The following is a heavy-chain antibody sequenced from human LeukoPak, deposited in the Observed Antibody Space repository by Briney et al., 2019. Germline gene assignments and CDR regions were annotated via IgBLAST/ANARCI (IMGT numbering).Heavy chain of an antibody. V-gene: IGHV5-51*01. CDR1: GYTFTTYW. D-gene: IGHD3-10*01. CDR3: ARSPSADYYTRFDP. CDR2: IHPGDSNT. Sequence: GESLETPCKGSGYTFTTYWIAWVRQMPGKGLEWMGIIHPGDSNTRYSPSFQGQVTISVDKSINTAYLQWSSLKASDTAMYYCARSPSADYYTRFDPCGEGTLGTVSS. J-gene: IGHJ5*02.